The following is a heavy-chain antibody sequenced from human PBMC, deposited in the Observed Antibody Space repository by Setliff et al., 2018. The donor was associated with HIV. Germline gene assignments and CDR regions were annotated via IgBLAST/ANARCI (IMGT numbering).Heavy chain of an antibody. CDR3: ARVYYDILTGYGYFDD. J-gene: IGHJ4*02. Sequence: PSETLSLTCAVYGGSFSGYYWSWIRQPPGKGLEWIGYIYYPGSTYYNPSLKSRVTISVDTSENQFSLKLSSVTAADTAVYYCARVYYDILTGYGYFDDWGQGTLVTVSS. CDR2: IYYPGST. CDR1: GGSFSGYY. V-gene: IGHV4-34*01. D-gene: IGHD3-9*01.